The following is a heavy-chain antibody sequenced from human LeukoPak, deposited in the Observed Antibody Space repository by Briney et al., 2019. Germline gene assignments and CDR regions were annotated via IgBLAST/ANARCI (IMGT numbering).Heavy chain of an antibody. V-gene: IGHV1-8*01. Sequence: VASVKVSCKASGYTFTSYDINWVRQATGQGLEWMGWMNPNSGNTGYAQKFQGRVTMTRNTSISTAYMELSSLRSDDTAVYYCARDQQQLVRGGYDYWGQGTLVTVSS. CDR2: MNPNSGNT. CDR3: ARDQQQLVRGGYDY. CDR1: GYTFTSYD. D-gene: IGHD6-13*01. J-gene: IGHJ4*02.